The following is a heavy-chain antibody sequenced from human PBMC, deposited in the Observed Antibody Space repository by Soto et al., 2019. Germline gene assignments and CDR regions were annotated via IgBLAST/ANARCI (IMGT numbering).Heavy chain of an antibody. CDR3: ARVGLDTAMAGGLDV. CDR1: GGTFSSYA. CDR2: IIPIFGTA. Sequence: QVQLVQSGAEVKKPGSSVKVSCKASGGTFSSYAISWVRQAPGQGLEWRGGIIPIFGTANYAQKFQGRVTITADESTRTAYMERSSVRSADTAVYYCARVGLDTAMAGGLDVWGQGTTVAVAS. J-gene: IGHJ6*02. V-gene: IGHV1-69*01. D-gene: IGHD5-18*01.